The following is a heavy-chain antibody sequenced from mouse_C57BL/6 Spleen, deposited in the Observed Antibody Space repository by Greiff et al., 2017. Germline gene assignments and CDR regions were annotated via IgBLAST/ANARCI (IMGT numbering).Heavy chain of an antibody. D-gene: IGHD1-1*01. CDR1: GYTFTDYN. CDR3: AGGTTVFFDY. J-gene: IGHJ2*01. CDR2: INPNNGGT. V-gene: IGHV1-22*01. Sequence: EVQLQQSGPELVKPGASVKMSCKASGYTFTDYNMHWVKQSHGKSLEWIGYINPNNGGTSYNQKFKGKATLTVNQSSSTAYMELRSLTSEDSAVYYCAGGTTVFFDYWGQGTTLTVSS.